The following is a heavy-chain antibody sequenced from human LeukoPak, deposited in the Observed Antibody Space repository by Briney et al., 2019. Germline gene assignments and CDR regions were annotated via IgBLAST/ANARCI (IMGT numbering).Heavy chain of an antibody. CDR1: GFTFSSYW. CDR2: IKQDGSEK. Sequence: GSLRLSCAASGFTFSSYWMSWVRQAPGKGLEWVANIKQDGSEKYYVDSVKSRFTISRDNAKNSLYLQMNGLRAEDTAVYYCARGPITMVRGVIPKRNWFDPWGQGTLVTVSS. J-gene: IGHJ5*02. D-gene: IGHD3-10*01. CDR3: ARGPITMVRGVIPKRNWFDP. V-gene: IGHV3-7*01.